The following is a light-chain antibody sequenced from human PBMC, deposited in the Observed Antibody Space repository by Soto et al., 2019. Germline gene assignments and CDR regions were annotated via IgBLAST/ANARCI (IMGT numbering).Light chain of an antibody. CDR2: TND. CDR1: SSNIGSNA. CDR3: AARDDGLNGPV. V-gene: IGLV1-44*01. Sequence: QAVVTQPPSASGTPGQRGTISCSGSSSNIGSNAGNWYQQLPGTAPKLLIYTNDQRPSGVPYRFSGSKSGTSASLAISGLQSDDEAEYHCAARDDGLNGPVFGGGTKLTVL. J-gene: IGLJ2*01.